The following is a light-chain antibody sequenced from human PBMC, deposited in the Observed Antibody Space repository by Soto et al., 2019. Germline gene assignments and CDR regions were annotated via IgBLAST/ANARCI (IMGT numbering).Light chain of an antibody. CDR2: GAS. CDR1: HSVSSR. Sequence: EIVMTQSPATLSVSPGERATLSCRASHSVSSRLARYQQKPGQAPRLLIYGASTRATGLPARFSGGGSGTEFTLTISSLQSEDFAVYYCQHYTNWPLTFGGGTKVDIK. CDR3: QHYTNWPLT. V-gene: IGKV3-15*01. J-gene: IGKJ4*01.